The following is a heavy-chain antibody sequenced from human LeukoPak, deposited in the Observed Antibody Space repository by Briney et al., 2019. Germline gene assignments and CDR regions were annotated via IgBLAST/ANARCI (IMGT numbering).Heavy chain of an antibody. Sequence: ASVKVSCKASGYTFTSYDINWVRQATGQGLEWMGWMDPNSGNTGYAQKFQGRDTMTRNTSISTAYMELSSLRSEDTAVYYCARVDPIFGVFGNRWGQGTLVTVSS. CDR1: GYTFTSYD. D-gene: IGHD3-3*01. CDR3: ARVDPIFGVFGNR. J-gene: IGHJ4*02. V-gene: IGHV1-8*01. CDR2: MDPNSGNT.